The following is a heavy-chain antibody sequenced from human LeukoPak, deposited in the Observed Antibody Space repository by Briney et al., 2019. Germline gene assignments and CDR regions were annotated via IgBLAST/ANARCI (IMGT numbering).Heavy chain of an antibody. J-gene: IGHJ4*02. CDR1: GGSISSSNW. CDR2: IYHSGST. Sequence: SGTLSLTCAVSGGSISSSNWWSWVRQPPGKGLEWIGEIYHSGSTNYNPSLKSRVTISVDKPKNQFSLKLSSVTAADTAVYYCARGRGRIVVVITFDYWGQGTLVTVSS. CDR3: ARGRGRIVVVITFDY. V-gene: IGHV4-4*02. D-gene: IGHD3-22*01.